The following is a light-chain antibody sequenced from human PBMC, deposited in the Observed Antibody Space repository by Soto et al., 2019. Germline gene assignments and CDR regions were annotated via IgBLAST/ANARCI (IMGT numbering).Light chain of an antibody. J-gene: IGLJ1*01. Sequence: VLTQPPSASANPRQRLTISCSGSTSNILRNYVYWYRQFPGTAPRLLISMNDQRPSGVPDRFSGSKSGTPASLAISGLRSEDEADYYCASWDDSLSGYVFGTGTKVTVL. CDR1: TSNILRNY. CDR3: ASWDDSLSGYV. V-gene: IGLV1-47*01. CDR2: MND.